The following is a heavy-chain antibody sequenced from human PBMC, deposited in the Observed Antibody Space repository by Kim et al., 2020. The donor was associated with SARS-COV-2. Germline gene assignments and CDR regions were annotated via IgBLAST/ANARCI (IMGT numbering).Heavy chain of an antibody. J-gene: IGHJ4*02. CDR2: ILASGYDT. CDR1: GLIFSSYT. V-gene: IGHV3-23*01. CDR3: ARVPTYYNILGGSPLDY. D-gene: IGHD3-9*01. Sequence: GGSLRLSCAASGLIFSSYTISWVRQAPGKGLEWVSSILASGYDTFYADSVKGRFTISRDNSKNTLYLQMNSLRVEDTAVYYCARVPTYYNILGGSPLDYWGQGTLVTVSS.